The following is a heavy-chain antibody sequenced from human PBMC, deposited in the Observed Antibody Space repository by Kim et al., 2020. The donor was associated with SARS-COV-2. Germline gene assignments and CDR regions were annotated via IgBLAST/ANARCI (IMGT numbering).Heavy chain of an antibody. Sequence: SETLSLTCTVSGGSISSYYWSWIRPPPWQGLEWIGYIYYSGSTNYNPSLKSRVTLSVDTSKNLFSLKLSSVTAADTAVYYCARVTYYDILTGRTYFDYWGQGTRGTVAS. CDR2: IYYSGST. J-gene: IGHJ4*02. CDR1: GGSISSYY. D-gene: IGHD3-9*01. V-gene: IGHV4-59*13. CDR3: ARVTYYDILTGRTYFDY.